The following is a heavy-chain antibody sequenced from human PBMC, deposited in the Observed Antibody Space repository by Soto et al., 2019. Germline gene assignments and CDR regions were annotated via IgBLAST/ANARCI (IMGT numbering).Heavy chain of an antibody. CDR1: AFSLSTGGVG. CDR2: IYWDDDK. J-gene: IGHJ6*02. CDR3: IQSRCGGDCLQSYASYYYYGMDV. Sequence: SGPTLVNPTQALTLTCTFSAFSLSTGGVGVGWIRQPPGKALEWLALIYWDDDKRYSPSLRSRLTITKDTSKNQVVLTMTNMDPVDTATYYCIQSRCGGDCLQSYASYYYYGMDVWGQGTTVTVSS. D-gene: IGHD2-21*02. V-gene: IGHV2-5*02.